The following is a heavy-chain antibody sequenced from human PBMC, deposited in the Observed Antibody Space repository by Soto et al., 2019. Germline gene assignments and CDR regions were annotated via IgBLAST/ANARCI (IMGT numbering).Heavy chain of an antibody. CDR2: INHSGST. CDR3: ARGFNYDYVWGSYRLYYFDY. CDR1: GGSFSGYY. Sequence: SETLSLTCAVYGGSFSGYYWSWIRQPPGKGLEWIGEINHSGSTNYNPSLKSRVTISVDTSKNQSSLKLSSVTAADTAVYYCARGFNYDYVWGSYRLYYFDYWGQGTLVTVSS. J-gene: IGHJ4*02. D-gene: IGHD3-16*02. V-gene: IGHV4-34*01.